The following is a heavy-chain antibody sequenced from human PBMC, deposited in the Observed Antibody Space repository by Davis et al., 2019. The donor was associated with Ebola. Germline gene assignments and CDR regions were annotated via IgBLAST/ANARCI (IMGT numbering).Heavy chain of an antibody. CDR1: GGSFSGSY. Sequence: SDTLSLTCAVSGGSFSGSYWSWIRQPPGKGLEWIGEINHSGSTNYNPSLKSRVTISVDTSKNQFSLKLSSVTAADTAVYYCARIRLRFLEWDGMDVWGQGTTVTVSS. CDR2: INHSGST. D-gene: IGHD3-3*01. J-gene: IGHJ6*02. V-gene: IGHV4-34*01. CDR3: ARIRLRFLEWDGMDV.